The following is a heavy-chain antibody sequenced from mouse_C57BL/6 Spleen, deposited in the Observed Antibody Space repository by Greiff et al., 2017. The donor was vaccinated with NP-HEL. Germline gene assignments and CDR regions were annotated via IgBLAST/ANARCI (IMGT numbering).Heavy chain of an antibody. V-gene: IGHV1-36*01. CDR2: VYPYNGGT. D-gene: IGHD1-1*01. Sequence: EVQLQQSGPVLVKPGPSVKISCKASGFTFTDYYMHWVKQSHGKSLEWIGLVYPYNGGTSYNQKFKGKATLTVDTSSSTAYMELNSLTSEDSAVYYCARFTTVVATKEFFDYWGQGTTLTVSS. CDR3: ARFTTVVATKEFFDY. CDR1: GFTFTDYY. J-gene: IGHJ2*01.